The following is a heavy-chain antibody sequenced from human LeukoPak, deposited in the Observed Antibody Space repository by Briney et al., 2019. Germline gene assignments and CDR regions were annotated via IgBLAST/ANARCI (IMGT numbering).Heavy chain of an antibody. J-gene: IGHJ5*02. CDR1: GGSISSSNW. Sequence: PSGTLSLTCAVSGGSISSSNWWSWVRQPPGKGLEWIGEICHSGSTNYNPSLKSRVTISVDTSKNQFSLKLSSVTAADTAVYYCARRYCSGGSCYSDNWFDPWGQGTLVTVSS. D-gene: IGHD2-15*01. CDR3: ARRYCSGGSCYSDNWFDP. CDR2: ICHSGST. V-gene: IGHV4-4*02.